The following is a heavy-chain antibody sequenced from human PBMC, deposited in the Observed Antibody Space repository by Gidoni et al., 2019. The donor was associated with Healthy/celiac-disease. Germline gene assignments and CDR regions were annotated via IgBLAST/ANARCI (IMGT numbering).Heavy chain of an antibody. CDR1: GGTFSSYA. CDR2: IIPIFGTA. CDR3: AILGYALTSYGMDV. V-gene: IGHV1-69*01. D-gene: IGHD2-2*01. J-gene: IGHJ6*02. Sequence: QVQLVQSGAAVKKPGSSVQVSCKASGGTFSSYAISWVRQAPGQGLEWMGGIIPIFGTANYAQKFQGRVTITADESTSTAYMELSSLRSEDTAVYYCAILGYALTSYGMDVWGQGTTVTVSS.